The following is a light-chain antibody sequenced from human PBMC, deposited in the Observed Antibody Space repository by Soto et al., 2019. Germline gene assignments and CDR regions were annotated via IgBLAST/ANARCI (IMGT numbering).Light chain of an antibody. CDR2: SAS. Sequence: AIPMTQSPSSLSASLGDRVTITCRASQGIRNDLGWYQQKPGKAPKLLIYSASSLHTGVPSRFSGSGFGTDFTLTISSLQSEDFATYYCLQDYDYPRTFGQGTKVEIK. CDR1: QGIRND. CDR3: LQDYDYPRT. J-gene: IGKJ1*01. V-gene: IGKV1-6*02.